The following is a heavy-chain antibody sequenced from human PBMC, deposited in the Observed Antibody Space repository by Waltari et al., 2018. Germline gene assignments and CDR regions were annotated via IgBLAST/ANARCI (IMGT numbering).Heavy chain of an antibody. D-gene: IGHD6-13*01. Sequence: EVQLVESGGGLVKPGGSLRLSCAASGFTFSSYSMNWVRQAPGKGLEWVSSISSSSSYIYYADSVKGRFTISRDNAKNSLYLQMNSLRAEDTAVYYCARGRRQQAAQGHYYYMDVWGKGTTVTVSS. CDR3: ARGRRQQAAQGHYYYMDV. CDR2: ISSSSSYI. J-gene: IGHJ6*03. CDR1: GFTFSSYS. V-gene: IGHV3-21*01.